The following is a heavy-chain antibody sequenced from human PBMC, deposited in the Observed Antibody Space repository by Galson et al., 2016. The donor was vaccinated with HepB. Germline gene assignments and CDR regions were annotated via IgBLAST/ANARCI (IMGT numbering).Heavy chain of an antibody. Sequence: LEWVANIHKDGNTKAYVGSVQGRFTISRDNAERSVSLQMDGLRPEDTAVYYCVRAVRTDYSGSWWDSWGQGTLVTVSS. V-gene: IGHV3-7*03. CDR3: VRAVRTDYSGSWWDS. D-gene: IGHD6-13*01. J-gene: IGHJ5*01. CDR2: IHKDGNTK.